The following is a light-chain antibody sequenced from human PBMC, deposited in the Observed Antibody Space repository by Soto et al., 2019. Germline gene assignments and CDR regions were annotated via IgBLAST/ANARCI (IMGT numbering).Light chain of an antibody. V-gene: IGKV1-39*01. CDR3: QQSYSTPRT. CDR2: AAS. CDR1: QSIRSY. Sequence: DIQMTQSPSSLSASVGNRVTITCRASQSIRSYLNWYQQNPGKAPKLLTSAASSFQSGVPSRFSGSGCGTDFTPTISSLQPEDFATYYCQQSYSTPRTFGQGTKVEIK. J-gene: IGKJ1*01.